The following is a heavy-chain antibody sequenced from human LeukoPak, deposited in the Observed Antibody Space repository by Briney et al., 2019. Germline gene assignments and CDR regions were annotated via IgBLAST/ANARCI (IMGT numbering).Heavy chain of an antibody. CDR1: GFTFSSYA. Sequence: PGRSLRLSCAASGFTFSSYAMHWVRQAPGKGLEWVAVISYDGSNKYYADSVKGRFTISRDNSKNTLYLQANSLRAEDTAVYYCAREDIVVVTASNSVYYYYYGMDVWGQGTTVTVSS. D-gene: IGHD2-21*02. CDR2: ISYDGSNK. V-gene: IGHV3-30-3*01. J-gene: IGHJ6*02. CDR3: AREDIVVVTASNSVYYYYYGMDV.